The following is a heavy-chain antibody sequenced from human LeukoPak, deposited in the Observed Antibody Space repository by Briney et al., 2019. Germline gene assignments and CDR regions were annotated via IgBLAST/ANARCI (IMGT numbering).Heavy chain of an antibody. CDR1: GFTFSRFS. Sequence: PGGSLRLSCAASGFTFSRFSMNWVRQAPGKGLEWVSYISSGSGTIYYADSVKGRFTISRDNAKNSLFLQMNSLRAEDTALYYCVRDRDGSGYYYLYWGQGTLVIVSS. CDR3: VRDRDGSGYYYLY. CDR2: ISSGSGTI. J-gene: IGHJ4*02. V-gene: IGHV3-48*01. D-gene: IGHD3-22*01.